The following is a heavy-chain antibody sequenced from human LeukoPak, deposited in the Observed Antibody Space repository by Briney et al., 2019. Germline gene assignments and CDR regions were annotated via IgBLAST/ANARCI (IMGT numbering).Heavy chain of an antibody. D-gene: IGHD3-16*01. V-gene: IGHV4-59*01. CDR1: GGSISRYY. J-gene: IGHJ6*02. CDR2: IYYSGST. Sequence: SETLSLTCTVSGGSISRYYWSWIRQTPRKGLEWIGYIYYSGSTNYNPSLKSRVTISVDTSKNQFSLKLSSVTAADTAVYYCARFGGGLRPYYYYGMDVWGQGTTVTVSS. CDR3: ARFGGGLRPYYYYGMDV.